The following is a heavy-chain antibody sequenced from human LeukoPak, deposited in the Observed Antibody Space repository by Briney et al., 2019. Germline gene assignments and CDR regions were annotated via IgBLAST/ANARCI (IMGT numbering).Heavy chain of an antibody. CDR2: ISWNSGSI. J-gene: IGHJ4*02. CDR1: GFTFDDYA. D-gene: IGHD1-7*01. CDR3: AKDRACGQWNCQGSDY. Sequence: GGSLRLSCAASGFTFDDYAMHWVRQAPGKGLEWVSGISWNSGSIGYADSVKGRFTISRANAKNSVYLQMNSLRAEDTAVYYCAKDRACGQWNCQGSDYWGQGTLVTVSS. V-gene: IGHV3-9*01.